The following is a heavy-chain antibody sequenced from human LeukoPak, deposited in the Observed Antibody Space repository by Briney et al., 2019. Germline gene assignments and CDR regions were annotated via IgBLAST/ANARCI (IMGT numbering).Heavy chain of an antibody. CDR1: GGSLSSGGYS. V-gene: IGHV4-30-2*01. CDR2: IYHSGST. CDR3: ARGGGDGYNLFDY. Sequence: SQTLSLTCAVSGGSLSSGGYSWSWIRQPPGKGLEWIGYIYHSGSTYYNPSLKSRVTISVDRSKNQFSLKLSSVTAADTAVYYCARGGGDGYNLFDYWGQGTLVTVSS. D-gene: IGHD5-24*01. J-gene: IGHJ4*02.